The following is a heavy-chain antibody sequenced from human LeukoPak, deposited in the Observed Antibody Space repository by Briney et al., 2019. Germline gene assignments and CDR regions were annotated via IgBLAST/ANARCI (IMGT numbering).Heavy chain of an antibody. J-gene: IGHJ5*02. CDR3: ARTSPQLVPRWFDP. V-gene: IGHV3-30*04. CDR1: GFTFSSYA. Sequence: GGSLRLSCAASGFTFSSYAMQWVRQAPGKGLEWVAVISYDGSNKYYADSVKGRFTISRDNSKNTLYLQMNSLRAEDTAVYYCARTSPQLVPRWFDPWGQGTLVTVSS. D-gene: IGHD6-13*01. CDR2: ISYDGSNK.